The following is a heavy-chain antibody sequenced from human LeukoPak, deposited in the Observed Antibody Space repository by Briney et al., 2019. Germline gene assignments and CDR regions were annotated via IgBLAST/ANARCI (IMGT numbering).Heavy chain of an antibody. D-gene: IGHD6-6*01. CDR1: GDRVSSNSAA. CDR3: ARVSSSWSPSLSVTHYFDS. Sequence: SQTLSLTCAISGDRVSSNSAAWKWIRQSPSRGLEWLGRTYYRSKWYNDFAVSVKSRIAINPDTSKNQFSLQLTSVTPEDTAVYYCARVSSSWSPSLSVTHYFDSWGQGALVTVSS. J-gene: IGHJ4*02. V-gene: IGHV6-1*01. CDR2: TYYRSKWYN.